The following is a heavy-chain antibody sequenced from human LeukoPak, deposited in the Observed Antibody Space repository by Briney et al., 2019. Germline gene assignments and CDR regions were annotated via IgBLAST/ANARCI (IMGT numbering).Heavy chain of an antibody. J-gene: IGHJ6*02. Sequence: GGSLRLSCAASGFTFSNAWMSWVRQPPGKGLEWVGRIKSKTDGGTTDYAAPVKGRFTISRDDSKNTLYLQMNSLKTEDTAVYYCTTAPTYYYDSRHYYYYGMDVWGQGTTVTVSS. CDR2: IKSKTDGGTT. D-gene: IGHD3-22*01. CDR1: GFTFSNAW. V-gene: IGHV3-15*01. CDR3: TTAPTYYYDSRHYYYYGMDV.